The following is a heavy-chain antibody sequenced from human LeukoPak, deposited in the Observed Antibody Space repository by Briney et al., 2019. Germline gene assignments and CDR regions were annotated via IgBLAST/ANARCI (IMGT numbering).Heavy chain of an antibody. J-gene: IGHJ4*02. CDR2: ISAYNGNT. V-gene: IGHV1-18*01. CDR3: AISSVTAIPPPTNFDY. Sequence: ASVKVSCKASGYTFTSYGISWVRQAPGQGLEWMGWISAYNGNTNYAQKLQGRVTMTTDTSTSTAYMELRSLRSDDTAVYYCAISSVTAIPPPTNFDYWGQGTLVTVSS. D-gene: IGHD2-21*02. CDR1: GYTFTSYG.